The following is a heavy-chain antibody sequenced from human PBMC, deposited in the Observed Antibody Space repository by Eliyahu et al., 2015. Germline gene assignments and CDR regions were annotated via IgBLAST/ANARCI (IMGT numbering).Heavy chain of an antibody. CDR3: ARSAGFRELLYDAFDI. CDR2: ISYDGSNK. V-gene: IGHV3-30-3*01. J-gene: IGHJ3*02. Sequence: ASGFTFSSYAMHWVRQAPGKGLEWVAVISYDGSNKYYADSVKGRFTISRDNSKNTLYLQMNSLRAEDTAVYYCARSAGFRELLYDAFDIWGQGTMVTVSS. D-gene: IGHD3-10*01. CDR1: GFTFSSYA.